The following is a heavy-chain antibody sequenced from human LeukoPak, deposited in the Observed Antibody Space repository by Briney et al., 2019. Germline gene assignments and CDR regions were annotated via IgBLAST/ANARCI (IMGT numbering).Heavy chain of an antibody. V-gene: IGHV1-69*01. CDR1: GGTFSSYA. Sequence: SVKVSCKASGGTFSSYAISWVRQAPGQGLEWMGGIIPIFGTANYAQKFQGRVTITADESTSAAYMELSSLRSEDTAVYYCARDGDCSGGSCYDYWGQGTLVTVSS. CDR3: ARDGDCSGGSCYDY. CDR2: IIPIFGTA. J-gene: IGHJ4*02. D-gene: IGHD2-15*01.